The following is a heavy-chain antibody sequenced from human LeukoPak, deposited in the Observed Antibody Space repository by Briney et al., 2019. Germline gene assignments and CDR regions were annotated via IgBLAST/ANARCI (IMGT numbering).Heavy chain of an antibody. V-gene: IGHV3-11*01. CDR3: ARDGNTTMVLPDY. CDR1: GFTFNDYY. J-gene: IGHJ4*02. D-gene: IGHD5-18*01. CDR2: ISSSGDII. Sequence: GGSLRLSCAASGFTFNDYYMSWIRQAPGKGLEWASLISSSGDIIYRADSVKGRFIISRDNARNSLYLQMNSLRAEDTAVYYCARDGNTTMVLPDYWGQGTLVTVSS.